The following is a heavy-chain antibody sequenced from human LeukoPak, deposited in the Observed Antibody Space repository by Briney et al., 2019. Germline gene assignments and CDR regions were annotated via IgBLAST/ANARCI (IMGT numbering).Heavy chain of an antibody. CDR3: AKEGVGANTYHYYYMDV. CDR2: IRYDGSDK. J-gene: IGHJ6*03. V-gene: IGHV3-30*02. CDR1: GFTFSSYG. Sequence: PGGSLRLSCAASGFTFSSYGMHWVRQVPGKGLEWVAFIRYDGSDKYFADSVKGRFTISRDNSKNTLSLEMNSLRGEDTAVYYCAKEGVGANTYHYYYMDVWGKGTTVTVSS. D-gene: IGHD1-26*01.